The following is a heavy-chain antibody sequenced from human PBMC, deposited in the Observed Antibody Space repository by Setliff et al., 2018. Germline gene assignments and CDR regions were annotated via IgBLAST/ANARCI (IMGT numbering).Heavy chain of an antibody. D-gene: IGHD3-10*01. Sequence: ASVKVSCKASGYTSTTYAISWMRQAPGQGLEWMGWINTNTGNPSYAQGFTGRFVFSLDTSVSTAYLQISSLKAEDTAVYYCASASRFGTIVYRCYYYMDVWGKGTPVTVSS. V-gene: IGHV7-4-1*02. CDR1: GYTSTTYA. CDR2: INTNTGNP. J-gene: IGHJ6*03. CDR3: ASASRFGTIVYRCYYYMDV.